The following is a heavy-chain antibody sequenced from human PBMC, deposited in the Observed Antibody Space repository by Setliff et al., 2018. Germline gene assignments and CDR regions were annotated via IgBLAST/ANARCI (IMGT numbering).Heavy chain of an antibody. D-gene: IGHD2-8*01. Sequence: GGSLRLSCAASGFTFRDYALYWVRQAPDKGLEWVARIRAGSDNIAYADSVKGRFTISRDNAKNSLYLQLDSLRPDDTAFYYCARGHCTTISCFLDHWGQGIMVTVSS. J-gene: IGHJ4*02. CDR3: ARGHCTTISCFLDH. CDR1: GFTFRDYA. V-gene: IGHV3-9*01. CDR2: IRAGSDNI.